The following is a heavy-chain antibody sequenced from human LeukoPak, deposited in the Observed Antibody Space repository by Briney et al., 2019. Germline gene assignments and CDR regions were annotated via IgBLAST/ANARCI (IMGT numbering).Heavy chain of an antibody. D-gene: IGHD1-26*01. CDR3: ARVSSGSPDFDY. V-gene: IGHV1-69*05. CDR1: GGTFSSYA. J-gene: IGHJ4*02. CDR2: IIPIFGTP. Sequence: SVKVSCKASGGTFSSYAISWVRQAPGQGLEWMGRIIPIFGTPNNAQKFQARVTITTDESTSTVYIEPSSLRSEDTAVYYCARVSSGSPDFDYWGQGTLVTVSS.